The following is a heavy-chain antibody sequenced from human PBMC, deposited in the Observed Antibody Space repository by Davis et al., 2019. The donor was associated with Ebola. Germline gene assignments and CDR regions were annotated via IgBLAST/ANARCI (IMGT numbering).Heavy chain of an antibody. CDR2: IYSGGSI. Sequence: GGSLRLSCVASGSTFSINAMNWVRQAPGRGLESVSIIYSGGSIYYADSVKGRFTISRDIFTNSLYLQMNSLRAEDTAVYYCARPGPGYDTTDYYSEPSYGMDVWGQGTTVTVSS. D-gene: IGHD3-22*01. V-gene: IGHV3-66*04. CDR1: GSTFSINA. J-gene: IGHJ6*02. CDR3: ARPGPGYDTTDYYSEPSYGMDV.